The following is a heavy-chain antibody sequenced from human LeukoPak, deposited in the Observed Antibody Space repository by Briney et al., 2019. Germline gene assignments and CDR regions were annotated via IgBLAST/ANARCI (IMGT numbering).Heavy chain of an antibody. CDR3: AKDWAGYCSSTSCYQIDY. CDR1: GFTFSSYG. D-gene: IGHD2-2*01. CDR2: IRYDGGNK. J-gene: IGHJ4*02. Sequence: PGGSLRLSCAASGFTFSSYGMHWVRQAPGKGLEWVAFIRYDGGNKYYADSVKGRFTISRDNSKNTLYLQMNSLRAEDTAVYYCAKDWAGYCSSTSCYQIDYWGQGTLVTVSS. V-gene: IGHV3-30*02.